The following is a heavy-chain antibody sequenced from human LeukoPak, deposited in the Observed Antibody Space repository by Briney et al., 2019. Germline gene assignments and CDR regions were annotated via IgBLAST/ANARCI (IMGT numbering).Heavy chain of an antibody. V-gene: IGHV3-30-3*01. CDR2: ISYDGSNK. CDR1: GFTFSSYA. CDR3: ARDPASGYSYGYDPYFDY. J-gene: IGHJ4*01. D-gene: IGHD5-18*01. Sequence: GGSLRLSCAASGFTFSSYAMHWVRQAPGKGLEWVAVISYDGSNKYYADSVKGRFTISRDNPKNTLYLQMNSLRAEDTAVYYCARDPASGYSYGYDPYFDYWGQGTLVTVSS.